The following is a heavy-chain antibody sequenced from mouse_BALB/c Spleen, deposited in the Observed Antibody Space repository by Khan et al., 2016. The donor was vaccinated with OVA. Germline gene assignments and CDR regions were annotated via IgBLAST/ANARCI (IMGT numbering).Heavy chain of an antibody. CDR1: GYSITSDYA. V-gene: IGHV3-2*02. D-gene: IGHD1-1*01. CDR2: ISYSGRT. J-gene: IGHJ2*01. Sequence: EVQLQESGPGLVKPSQSLSLTCTVTGYSITSDYAWNWIRQFPGNKLEWMGYISYSGRTSYNPSLKSRISITRDTSKYQFFLQLNSVTTEDTATXYCARAVTITTVVATDFDYWGQGTTLTVSS. CDR3: ARAVTITTVVATDFDY.